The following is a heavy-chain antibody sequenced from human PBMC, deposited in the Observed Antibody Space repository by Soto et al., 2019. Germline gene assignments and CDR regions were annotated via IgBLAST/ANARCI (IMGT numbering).Heavy chain of an antibody. V-gene: IGHV3-33*01. D-gene: IGHD2-15*01. J-gene: IGHJ5*02. CDR2: IWYDGSNK. CDR1: GFTFSSYG. CDR3: ARDSRRPYCSGGSCYSGRLFDP. Sequence: GGSLRLSCAASGFTFSSYGMHWVRQAPGKGLEWVAVIWYDGSNKYYADSVKGRFTISRDNSKNTLYLQMNSLRAEDTAVYYCARDSRRPYCSGGSCYSGRLFDPWGQGSLVIGSS.